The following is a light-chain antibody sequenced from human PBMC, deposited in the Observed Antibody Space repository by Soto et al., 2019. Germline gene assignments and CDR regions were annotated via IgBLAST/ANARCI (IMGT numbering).Light chain of an antibody. Sequence: EIVLTQSPGTLSLSPGERATLSCRASQSVSSSYLAWYRQKPGQAPRLLIYGASSRATGIPDRFSGSGSGTDFTLTISRLEPEDCAVYYCQQSGSSPTITFGQGTRLEIK. CDR1: QSVSSSY. V-gene: IGKV3-20*01. CDR2: GAS. J-gene: IGKJ5*01. CDR3: QQSGSSPTIT.